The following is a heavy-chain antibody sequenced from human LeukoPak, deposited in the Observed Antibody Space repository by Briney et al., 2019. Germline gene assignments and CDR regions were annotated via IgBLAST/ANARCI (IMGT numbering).Heavy chain of an antibody. V-gene: IGHV1-69*13. Sequence: ASVKVSCKASGYTFTSYGISWVRQAPGQGLEWMGGIIPIFGTANYAQKFQGRVTITADESTSTAYMELSSLRSEDTAVYYCAGPPPYSSGWYHPFDYWGQGTLVTVSS. CDR2: IIPIFGTA. J-gene: IGHJ4*02. CDR3: AGPPPYSSGWYHPFDY. D-gene: IGHD6-19*01. CDR1: GYTFTSYG.